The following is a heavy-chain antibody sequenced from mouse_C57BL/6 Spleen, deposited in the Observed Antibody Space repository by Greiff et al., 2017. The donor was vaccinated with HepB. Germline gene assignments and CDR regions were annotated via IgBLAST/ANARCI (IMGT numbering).Heavy chain of an antibody. Sequence: QVQLQQLGAELVKPGASVKLSCKASGYTFTSYWMQWVKQRPGQGLEWIGEIDPSDSYTNYNQKFKGKATLTVDTSSSTAYMQLSSLTTEDSAVYYCARAWYYFDYWSQGTTLTVSS. J-gene: IGHJ2*01. V-gene: IGHV1-50*01. CDR2: IDPSDSYT. D-gene: IGHD1-1*02. CDR1: GYTFTSYW. CDR3: ARAWYYFDY.